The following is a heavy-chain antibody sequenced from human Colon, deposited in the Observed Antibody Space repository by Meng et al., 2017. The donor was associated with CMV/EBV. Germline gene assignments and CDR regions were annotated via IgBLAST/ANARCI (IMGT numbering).Heavy chain of an antibody. J-gene: IGHJ4*02. CDR2: ISSSSSYI. CDR1: GFTFSDYS. CDR3: ARDAYYDTSGYYSPLHY. D-gene: IGHD3-22*01. V-gene: IGHV3-11*06. Sequence: GGSLRLSCAASGFTFSDYSMSWIRQAPGKGLEWVSSISSSSSYIYYADSVKGRFTISRDNAKNSLYLQMNSLRAEDTAVYYCARDAYYDTSGYYSPLHYWGQGTLVTVSS.